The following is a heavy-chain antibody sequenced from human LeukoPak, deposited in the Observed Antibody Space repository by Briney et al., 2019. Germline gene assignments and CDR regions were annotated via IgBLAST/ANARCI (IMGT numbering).Heavy chain of an antibody. Sequence: SETLSLTCTVSGASISSYYWSWIRQPPGEGLEWIGYIYYSGSSNYNPSLKSRVTISVDTSKNQFSLKLSSVTAADTAVYYCARYPFDGYNYYFDYWGQGTLVTVSS. CDR2: IYYSGSS. CDR1: GASISSYY. V-gene: IGHV4-59*01. J-gene: IGHJ4*02. D-gene: IGHD5-24*01. CDR3: ARYPFDGYNYYFDY.